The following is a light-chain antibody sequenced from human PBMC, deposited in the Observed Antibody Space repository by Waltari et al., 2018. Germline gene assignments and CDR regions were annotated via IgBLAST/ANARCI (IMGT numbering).Light chain of an antibody. CDR3: MIWHTSAWV. CDR2: YKSDPDK. Sequence: QAVLTQPSSLSASPGASASLTCTLRSGINVGTYRIYWYQQKPGSRPQYLLRYKSDPDKQQGSGVPRRFSASKDASANAGILLISGLQSEDEADYYCMIWHTSAWVFGGGTKLTVL. J-gene: IGLJ3*02. V-gene: IGLV5-45*03. CDR1: SGINVGTYR.